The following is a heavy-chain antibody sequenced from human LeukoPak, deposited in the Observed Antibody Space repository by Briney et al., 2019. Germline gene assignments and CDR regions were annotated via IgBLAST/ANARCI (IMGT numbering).Heavy chain of an antibody. D-gene: IGHD3-3*01. V-gene: IGHV3-23*01. CDR1: GFTFSSYA. J-gene: IGHJ4*02. Sequence: PGGSLRLSCAASGFTFSSYAMSWVRQAPGKGLEWVSAISGSGGSTYYADSVKGRSTISRDNSKNTRYLQMNSLRAEDTAVYYCARDKEAMHSSGADTNFDYWGQGTLVTVSS. CDR3: ARDKEAMHSSGADTNFDY. CDR2: ISGSGGST.